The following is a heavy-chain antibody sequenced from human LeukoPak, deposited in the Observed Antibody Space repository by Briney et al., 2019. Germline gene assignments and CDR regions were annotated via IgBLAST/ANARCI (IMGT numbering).Heavy chain of an antibody. J-gene: IGHJ6*02. Sequence: GASVKVSCKASGGTFSSYAISWLRQAPGQGLEWVGRIIPILGIANYAQKFQGRVTITADKSTSTAYMELSSLRSEDTAVYYCARTSEWELAGMDVWGQGTTVTVSS. V-gene: IGHV1-69*04. CDR3: ARTSEWELAGMDV. CDR1: GGTFSSYA. CDR2: IIPILGIA. D-gene: IGHD1-26*01.